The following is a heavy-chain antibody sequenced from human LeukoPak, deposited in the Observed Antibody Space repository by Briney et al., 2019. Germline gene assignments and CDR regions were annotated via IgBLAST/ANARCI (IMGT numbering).Heavy chain of an antibody. CDR3: VRQPDSGRYGFDH. J-gene: IGHJ4*02. CDR2: IGSGGYX. Sequence: HPGGSLRLSCVVSGFTFKDYDIHWVRQTTGKGLXXVSAIGSGGYXXXXXXXXXRXTISREDAETSLSLQMNNLRAEDTAVYYCVRQPDSGRYGFDHWGQGTLVTVSS. CDR1: GFTFKDYD. V-gene: IGHV3/OR16-10*01. D-gene: IGHD6-19*01.